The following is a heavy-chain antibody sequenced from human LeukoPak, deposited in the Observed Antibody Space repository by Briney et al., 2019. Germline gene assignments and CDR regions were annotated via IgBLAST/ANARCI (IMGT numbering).Heavy chain of an antibody. CDR2: IYYSGST. D-gene: IGHD3-16*01. V-gene: IGHV4-39*01. CDR1: GCSISSSDNY. Sequence: SETLSLTCTVSGCSISSSDNYWGWIRQPPGKGLEWIATIYYSGSTYYNPSLRSRVTISVDTFKNQFSLRLTSVTAADTAVYYCASYPRGSYFDYWGQGTLVTVSS. J-gene: IGHJ4*02. CDR3: ASYPRGSYFDY.